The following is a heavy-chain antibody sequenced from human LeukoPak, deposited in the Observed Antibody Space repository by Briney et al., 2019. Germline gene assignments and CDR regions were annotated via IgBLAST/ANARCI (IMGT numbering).Heavy chain of an antibody. CDR2: TNAGNGNT. J-gene: IGHJ4*02. CDR1: GYTFTSYA. Sequence: ASVKVSCKASGYTFTSYAMHWVRQAPGQRLEWMGWTNAGNGNTKYSQKFQGRVTITRDTSASTAYMELSSLRSEDTAVYYCARDPRYYYDSSGYYPWGQGTLVTVSS. D-gene: IGHD3-22*01. CDR3: ARDPRYYYDSSGYYP. V-gene: IGHV1-3*01.